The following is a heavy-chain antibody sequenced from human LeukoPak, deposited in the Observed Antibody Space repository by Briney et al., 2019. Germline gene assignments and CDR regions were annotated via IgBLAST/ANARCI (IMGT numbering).Heavy chain of an antibody. Sequence: GGSLRLSCAASGFTFSTYAMSWVRQAPGKGLEWVSSISSSSSYIYYAHSLKGRFTISRDNAKNSLYLQLNSLRAEDTAVYYCAELGITMIGGVWGKGTTVTISS. D-gene: IGHD3-10*02. CDR2: ISSSSSYI. V-gene: IGHV3-21*01. CDR1: GFTFSTYA. CDR3: AELGITMIGGV. J-gene: IGHJ6*04.